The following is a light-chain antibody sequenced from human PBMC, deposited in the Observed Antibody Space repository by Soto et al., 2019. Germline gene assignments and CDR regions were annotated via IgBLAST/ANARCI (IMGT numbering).Light chain of an antibody. Sequence: VLTQFPVTLSLSPVERATLSCRASQNAHTSLAWYRQKPGQAPRLLIYDAFKRAAGIPARFSGAGSGTDFTLTIYSLEAEDSGIYYCQDRSNWPLFTFGGGTKVDIK. V-gene: IGKV3-11*01. CDR3: QDRSNWPLFT. CDR1: QNAHTS. J-gene: IGKJ4*01. CDR2: DAF.